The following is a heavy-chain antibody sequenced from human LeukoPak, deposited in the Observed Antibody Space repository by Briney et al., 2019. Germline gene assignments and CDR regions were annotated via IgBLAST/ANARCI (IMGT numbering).Heavy chain of an antibody. Sequence: ASVKVSCKASGGTFSSYAISWVRQAPGQGLEWMGGIIPIFGTANYAQKFQGRVTITADESTSTVYMELSSLRSEDTAVYYCARGGSGWYYFDYWGQGTLVTVSS. V-gene: IGHV1-69*13. J-gene: IGHJ4*02. CDR2: IIPIFGTA. CDR3: ARGGSGWYYFDY. D-gene: IGHD6-19*01. CDR1: GGTFSSYA.